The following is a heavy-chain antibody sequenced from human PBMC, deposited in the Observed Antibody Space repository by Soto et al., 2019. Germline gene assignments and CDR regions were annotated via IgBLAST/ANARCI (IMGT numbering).Heavy chain of an antibody. D-gene: IGHD4-17*01. V-gene: IGHV1-46*01. CDR2: INPRDGGT. Sequence: QVQLVQSGAEVKKPGASVKVSCKASGYTFTSSYMHWVRQAPGQGLEWMGIINPRDGGTGYAQKFQGRVTMTRDTPTSTVYMELSSLRSEDTAVYYCARRSLNGYGGNSPWYFDLWGRGTLVTVSS. CDR1: GYTFTSSY. J-gene: IGHJ2*01. CDR3: ARRSLNGYGGNSPWYFDL.